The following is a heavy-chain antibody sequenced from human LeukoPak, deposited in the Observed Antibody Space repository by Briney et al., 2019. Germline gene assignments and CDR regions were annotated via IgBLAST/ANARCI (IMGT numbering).Heavy chain of an antibody. CDR2: ISGSGTI. V-gene: IGHV3-48*01. CDR3: AKGPFGCSGGSCPFDY. J-gene: IGHJ4*02. CDR1: GFTFSSYS. D-gene: IGHD2-15*01. Sequence: PGGSLRLSCAASGFTFSSYSMNWVRQAPGKGLEWVSYISGSGTISYADSVKGRFTISRDNSKNTLYLQMNSLRAEDTAVYYCAKGPFGCSGGSCPFDYWGQGTLVTVSS.